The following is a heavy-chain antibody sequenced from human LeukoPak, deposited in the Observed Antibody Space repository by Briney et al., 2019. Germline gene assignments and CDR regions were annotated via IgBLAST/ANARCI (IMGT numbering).Heavy chain of an antibody. CDR3: ARFRSAADHPDS. CDR1: GGSITTTNW. D-gene: IGHD1-14*01. J-gene: IGHJ4*02. Sequence: GTLSHTCAVSGGSITTTNWWSWVRQPPGKGLEWIGYISHTGITNYNPSLESRVIISADTSRNQFSLKLTSMTAADTAVYYCARFRSAADHPDSWGQGTLVTVSS. V-gene: IGHV4-4*02. CDR2: ISHTGIT.